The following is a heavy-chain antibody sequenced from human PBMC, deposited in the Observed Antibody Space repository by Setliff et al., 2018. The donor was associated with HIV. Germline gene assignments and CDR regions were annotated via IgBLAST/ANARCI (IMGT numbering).Heavy chain of an antibody. CDR1: GGSMSTHY. V-gene: IGHV4-59*11. CDR3: ARGGSYYNFWSGYEHFDY. D-gene: IGHD3-3*01. J-gene: IGHJ4*02. CDR2: IYTTGST. Sequence: SETLSLTCTVSGGSMSTHYWSWIRQTPGKGLEWIGHIYTTGSTHYNPSLKSRVTISVDTSKNQFSLKLSSVTAADTAVYYCARGGSYYNFWSGYEHFDYWGQGTLVTVS.